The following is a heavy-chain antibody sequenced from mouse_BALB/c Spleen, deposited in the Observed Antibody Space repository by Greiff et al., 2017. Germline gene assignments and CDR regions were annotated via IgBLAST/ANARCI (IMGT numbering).Heavy chain of an antibody. CDR3: AREAAAIPAMDY. Sequence: EVQRVESGGGLVQPGGSLKLSCAASGFTFSSYGMSWVRQTPDKRLELVATINSNGGSTYYPDSVKGRFTISRDNAKNTLYLQMSSLKSEDTAMYYCAREAAAIPAMDYWGQGTSVTVSS. CDR2: INSNGGST. CDR1: GFTFSSYG. J-gene: IGHJ4*01. V-gene: IGHV5-6-3*01.